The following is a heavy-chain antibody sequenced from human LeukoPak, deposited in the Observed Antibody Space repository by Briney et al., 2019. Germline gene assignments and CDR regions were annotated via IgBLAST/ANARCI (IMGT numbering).Heavy chain of an antibody. V-gene: IGHV3-9*01. CDR3: AKSLRYFDWLSYAFDY. J-gene: IGHJ4*02. D-gene: IGHD3-9*01. CDR1: GFNFDDYA. Sequence: GGSLRLSCAASGFNFDDYAMHWVRRAPGKGLEWVSGISWNSGRIGYADSVKGRFTISRDSAKNSLYLQMNSLRAEDTALYYCAKSLRYFDWLSYAFDYWGQGTLVTVSS. CDR2: ISWNSGRI.